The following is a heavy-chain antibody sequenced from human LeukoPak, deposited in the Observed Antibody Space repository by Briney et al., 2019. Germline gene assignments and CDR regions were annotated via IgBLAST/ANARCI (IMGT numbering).Heavy chain of an antibody. CDR2: IYYSGST. CDR1: GGSIRNSSFY. D-gene: IGHD2-21*02. V-gene: IGHV4-39*07. CDR3: ARVSYCGGDCGN. J-gene: IGHJ1*01. Sequence: SETLSLTCAVSGGSIRNSSFYWGWIRQPPGKGLEWIGSIYYSGSTYYNPSLKSRVTISVDTSKNQFSLKLSSVTAADTAVYYCARVSYCGGDCGNWGQGTLVIVSS.